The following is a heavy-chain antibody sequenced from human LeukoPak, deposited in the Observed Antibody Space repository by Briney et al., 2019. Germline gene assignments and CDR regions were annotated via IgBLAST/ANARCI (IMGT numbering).Heavy chain of an antibody. J-gene: IGHJ4*02. D-gene: IGHD3-10*01. CDR3: ARGLWFGELFPETSFDY. CDR1: GFTFSSYG. Sequence: GGFLRLSCAASGFTFSSYGMHWVRQAPGKGLEWVAVIWYDGSNKYYADSVKGRFTISRDNSKNTLYLQMNSLRAEDTAVYYCARGLWFGELFPETSFDYWGQGTLVTVSS. CDR2: IWYDGSNK. V-gene: IGHV3-33*01.